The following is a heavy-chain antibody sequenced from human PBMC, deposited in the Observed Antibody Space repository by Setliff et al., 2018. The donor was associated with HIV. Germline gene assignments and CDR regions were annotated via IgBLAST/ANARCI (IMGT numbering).Heavy chain of an antibody. J-gene: IGHJ4*02. CDR2: VYPPDSET. CDR1: GYSFVSYW. V-gene: IGHV5-51*01. CDR3: VRHITNPRWAYFDY. Sequence: ESLKISCQGFGYSFVSYWIGWVRHRPGKGLEWMAIVYPPDSETVYSPSFQGQVTISVDNSISTTFLQWSSLRASDTAIYFCVRHITNPRWAYFDYWGQGTPVTVSS. D-gene: IGHD1-20*01.